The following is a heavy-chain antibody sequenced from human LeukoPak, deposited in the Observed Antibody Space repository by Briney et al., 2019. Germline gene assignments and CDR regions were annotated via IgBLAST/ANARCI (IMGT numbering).Heavy chain of an antibody. D-gene: IGHD2-8*02. CDR2: ISSSSSYI. Sequence: GGSLRLSCAASGFTFSSYEMNWVRQAPGKGLEWVSSISSSSSYISYADSVKGRFTISRDNAKNSLYLQMSSLRAEDTAVYYCVRHQTTGYYYYYYYMDVWGIGTTVTISS. V-gene: IGHV3-21*01. CDR1: GFTFSSYE. CDR3: VRHQTTGYYYYYYYMDV. J-gene: IGHJ6*03.